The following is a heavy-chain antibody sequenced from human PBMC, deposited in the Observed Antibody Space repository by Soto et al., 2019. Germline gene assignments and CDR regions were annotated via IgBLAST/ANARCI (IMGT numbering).Heavy chain of an antibody. J-gene: IGHJ6*03. D-gene: IGHD3-10*01. CDR2: INPSGGST. Sequence: ASVKVSCKASGYTFTSYYMHWVRQAPGQGLEWMGIINPSGGSTSYAQKFQGRVTMTRDTSTSTVYMELSSLRSEDTAVYYCARDLRMGAPLGYGSGSFYYMDVWGKGTTVTVSS. CDR1: GYTFTSYY. V-gene: IGHV1-46*03. CDR3: ARDLRMGAPLGYGSGSFYYMDV.